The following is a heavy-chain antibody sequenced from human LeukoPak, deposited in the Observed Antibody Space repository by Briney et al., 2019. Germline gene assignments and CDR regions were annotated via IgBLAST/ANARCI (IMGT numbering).Heavy chain of an antibody. J-gene: IGHJ4*02. CDR2: INHSGST. Sequence: PSETLSLTCAVYGGSFSGYYWSWIRQPPGKGLEWVGEINHSGSTNYNPSLKSRVTISVDTSKNQFSLKLSSVTAADTAVYYCARGSATVTYYFDYWGQRTLVVVAS. CDR1: GGSFSGYY. D-gene: IGHD4-17*01. CDR3: ARGSATVTYYFDY. V-gene: IGHV4-34*01.